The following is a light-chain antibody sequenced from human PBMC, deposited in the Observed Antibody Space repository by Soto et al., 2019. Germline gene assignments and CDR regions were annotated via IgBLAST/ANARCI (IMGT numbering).Light chain of an antibody. CDR2: EGS. Sequence: QSALTQPASVSGSPGQSITISCTGTSSDFGSYNLVSWYQQHPGKAPKLTIYEGSKRPSGVSNRFSGSKSGNTASLTIFGLQAEDEADYYCCSYAGSSTFYVFGTGTKVTVL. V-gene: IGLV2-23*01. CDR1: SSDFGSYNL. CDR3: CSYAGSSTFYV. J-gene: IGLJ1*01.